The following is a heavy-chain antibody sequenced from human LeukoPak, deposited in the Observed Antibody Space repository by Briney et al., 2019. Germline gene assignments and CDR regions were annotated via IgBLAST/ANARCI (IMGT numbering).Heavy chain of an antibody. D-gene: IGHD3-16*01. CDR1: GGSISSGGSS. CDR3: AGAFGGYYYCYMDV. Sequence: SETLSLTCAVSGGSISSGGSSWSWIRQPPGKGLEWIGYIYYSGSTYYNPSLKSRVSISVDTSKNQFSLKLSSVTAADTAVYTGAGAFGGYYYCYMDVWGKGTTVTVSS. V-gene: IGHV4-30-4*07. CDR2: IYYSGST. J-gene: IGHJ6*03.